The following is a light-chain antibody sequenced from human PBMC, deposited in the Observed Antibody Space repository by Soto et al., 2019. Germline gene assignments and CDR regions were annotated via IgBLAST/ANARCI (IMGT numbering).Light chain of an antibody. Sequence: DIVLTQTPATLSLSPGERATFSCRASEGVSAYLNWYQHKPGQPPRLLIYDTSKRATGIPDRCSGSRARTDFTLTISSLESEDFAVYYCRLRGTVKYACGQGTKLEIK. CDR2: DTS. CDR1: EGVSAY. CDR3: RLRGTVKYA. V-gene: IGKV3D-11*01. J-gene: IGKJ2*01.